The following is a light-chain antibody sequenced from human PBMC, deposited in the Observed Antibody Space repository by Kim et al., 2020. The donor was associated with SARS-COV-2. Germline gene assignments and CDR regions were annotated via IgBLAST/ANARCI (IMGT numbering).Light chain of an antibody. J-gene: IGLJ2*01. V-gene: IGLV3-1*01. Sequence: VSPVQTASITCSGDKLGHKYACWYQQKPGQSPVLVIYQDSKRPSGIPERFSGSNSGNTATLTISGTQAMDEADYYCQAWDSSTAVVFGGGTQLTVL. CDR2: QDS. CDR3: QAWDSSTAVV. CDR1: KLGHKY.